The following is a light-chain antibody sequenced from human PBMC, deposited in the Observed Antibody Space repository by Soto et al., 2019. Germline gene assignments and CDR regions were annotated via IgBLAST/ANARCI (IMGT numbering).Light chain of an antibody. CDR3: QKYSSAPCT. J-gene: IGKJ1*01. V-gene: IGKV1-27*01. Sequence: DIQMTQSPSSLSASVGDRVTITCRASQDMSNYLASYQQKPGKVPELLIYSASTLQSGVPSRFSGSGSETDFTLTITSLPPEDAASYYCQKYSSAPCTFGQGTKVEIK. CDR2: SAS. CDR1: QDMSNY.